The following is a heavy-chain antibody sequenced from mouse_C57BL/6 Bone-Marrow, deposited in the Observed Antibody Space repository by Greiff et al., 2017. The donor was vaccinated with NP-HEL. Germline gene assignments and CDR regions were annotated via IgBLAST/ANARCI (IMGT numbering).Heavy chain of an antibody. CDR3: ARDPSITCGAY. CDR2: ISDGGSYT. CDR1: GFTFSSYA. D-gene: IGHD1-1*01. Sequence: EVMLVESGGGLVKPGGSLKLSCAASGFTFSSYAMSWVRQTPEKRLEWVATISDGGSYTYYPDNVKGRFTISRDNAKNNLYLQMSHLKSEDTAMYYCARDPSITCGAYWGQGTLVTVSA. V-gene: IGHV5-4*01. J-gene: IGHJ3*01.